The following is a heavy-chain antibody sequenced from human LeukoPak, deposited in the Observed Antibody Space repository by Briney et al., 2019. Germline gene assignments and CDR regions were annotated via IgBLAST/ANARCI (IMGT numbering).Heavy chain of an antibody. V-gene: IGHV1-69*05. CDR1: GGTLSTHA. CDR3: ATGRVSDTTLVSWFDT. J-gene: IGHJ5*02. Sequence: SVKVSCKASGGTLSTHAVSCVRQAPGQGLERMRGIILISPTANYAQKFQDRVTITMDQYTTYMELSSLRSDDTAVYYCATGRVSDTTLVSWFDTWGQGTLVTVSS. CDR2: IILISPTA. D-gene: IGHD5-18*01.